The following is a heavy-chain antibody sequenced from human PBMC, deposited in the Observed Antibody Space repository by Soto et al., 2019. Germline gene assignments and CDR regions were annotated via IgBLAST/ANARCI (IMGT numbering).Heavy chain of an antibody. Sequence: EVQLVESGGGLVKPGGSLRLSCAASGFTFSSYSMNWVRQAPGKRLEWVSAISSSSTYIYYADSVKGRFTISRDNAKNSLYMQMNSLRAEDTAVYYCARAMVRGVKSFDPWGQGTLVTVSS. CDR1: GFTFSSYS. CDR2: ISSSSTYI. CDR3: ARAMVRGVKSFDP. J-gene: IGHJ5*02. V-gene: IGHV3-21*01. D-gene: IGHD3-10*01.